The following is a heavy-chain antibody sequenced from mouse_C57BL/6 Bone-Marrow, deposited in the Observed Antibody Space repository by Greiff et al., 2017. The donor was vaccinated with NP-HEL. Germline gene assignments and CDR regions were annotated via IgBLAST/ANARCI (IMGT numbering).Heavy chain of an antibody. J-gene: IGHJ1*03. V-gene: IGHV1-5*01. Sequence: EVMLVESGTVLARPGASVKMSCKTSGYTFTSYWMHWVKQRPGQGLEWIGAIYPGNSDTSYNQKFKGKAKLTAVTSASTAYMELSSLTNEDSAVYYCTRRGKSLITTVVATREKYFDVWGTGTTVTVSS. CDR1: GYTFTSYW. CDR2: IYPGNSDT. D-gene: IGHD1-1*01. CDR3: TRRGKSLITTVVATREKYFDV.